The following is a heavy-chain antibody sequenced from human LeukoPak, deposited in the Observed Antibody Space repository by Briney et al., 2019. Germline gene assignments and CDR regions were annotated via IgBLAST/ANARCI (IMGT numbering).Heavy chain of an antibody. CDR3: ARDLGSTWSGNY. CDR2: IYYSGST. CDR1: GGSISSGDYY. D-gene: IGHD6-13*01. V-gene: IGHV4-30-4*01. J-gene: IGHJ4*02. Sequence: SETLSLTCTVSGGSISSGDYYWSWIRQPPGKGLEWIGYIYYSGSTYYNPSLKSRVTISVDTSKNQFSLKLSSVTAADTAVYYCARDLGSTWSGNYWGQGTLVTVSS.